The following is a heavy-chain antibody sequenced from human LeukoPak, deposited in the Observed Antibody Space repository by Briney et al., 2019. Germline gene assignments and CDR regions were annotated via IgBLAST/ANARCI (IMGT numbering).Heavy chain of an antibody. J-gene: IGHJ4*02. CDR1: GGSISSGGYS. D-gene: IGHD4-17*01. CDR3: ASSSGQYGDYDY. Sequence: SETLSLTCAVSGGSISSGGYSWSWIRQPPGKGLEWIGYIYHSGSTYYNPSLKSRVTISVDRSKNQFSLKLSSVTAADTAVYYCASSSGQYGDYDYWGQGTLVTVSS. V-gene: IGHV4-30-2*01. CDR2: IYHSGST.